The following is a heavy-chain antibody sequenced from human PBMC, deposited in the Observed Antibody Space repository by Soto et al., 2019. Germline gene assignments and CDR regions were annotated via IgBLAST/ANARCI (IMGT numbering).Heavy chain of an antibody. J-gene: IGHJ3*01. Sequence: ASVKVSCKASVFTSSGISWVRQAPGQRLEWMGWISTHNGNTIYAQKFQGRVIMTMDTSTTTVYMELRTLRPDDTAVYLCAREGMLGLFDAYDLWGQGTRGSV. CDR3: AREGMLGLFDAYDL. CDR1: VFTSSG. V-gene: IGHV1-18*04. D-gene: IGHD3-16*01. CDR2: ISTHNGNT.